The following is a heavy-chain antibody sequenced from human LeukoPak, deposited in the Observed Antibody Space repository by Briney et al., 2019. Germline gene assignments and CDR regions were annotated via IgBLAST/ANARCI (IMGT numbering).Heavy chain of an antibody. CDR1: GFTFSSYG. CDR3: AKDRLYYDILTGYPGY. D-gene: IGHD3-9*01. CDR2: IRYDGSNK. V-gene: IGHV3-30*02. J-gene: IGHJ4*02. Sequence: GGSLRLSCAASGFTFSSYGMHWVRQAPGKGLEWVAFIRYDGSNKYYADSVKGRFTISRDNSKNTLYLQMNSLRAEDTAVYYCAKDRLYYDILTGYPGYWGQGTLVTVSS.